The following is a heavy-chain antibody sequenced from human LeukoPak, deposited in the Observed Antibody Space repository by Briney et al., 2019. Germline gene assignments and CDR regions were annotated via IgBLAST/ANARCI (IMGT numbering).Heavy chain of an antibody. J-gene: IGHJ4*02. Sequence: GESLEISFKGSGYRFSSHWIAWVRPMPGKGLEWMGVIYPGDSDTTYSPSFQGQVTISIDKFISTAYLQWGSLRASDTAMYYCARQWGRGSGSYLAYWGQGTVVTVSS. CDR2: IYPGDSDT. D-gene: IGHD3-10*01. CDR3: ARQWGRGSGSYLAY. CDR1: GYRFSSHW. V-gene: IGHV5-51*01.